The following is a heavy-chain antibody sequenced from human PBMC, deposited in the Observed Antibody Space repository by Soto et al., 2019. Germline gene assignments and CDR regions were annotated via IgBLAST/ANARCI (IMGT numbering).Heavy chain of an antibody. V-gene: IGHV1-18*01. D-gene: IGHD2-2*01. CDR1: GYTFNTYG. CDR2: ISTFNGET. Sequence: ASVKVSCKASGYTFNTYGISWVRQAPGQGLEWMGWISTFNGETRYAQKFQARVTVTTDTSTTTGYMELRSLRSDDTAVYYCARDVGYCSSSTCLIDHWGQGTLVTVS. J-gene: IGHJ4*02. CDR3: ARDVGYCSSSTCLIDH.